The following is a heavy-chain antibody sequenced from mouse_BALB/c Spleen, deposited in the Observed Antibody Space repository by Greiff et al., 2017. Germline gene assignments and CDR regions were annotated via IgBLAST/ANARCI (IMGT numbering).Heavy chain of an antibody. Sequence: VQLQQSGAELAKPGASVKMSCKASGYTFTSYWMHWVKQRPGQGLEWIGYINPSTGYTEYTQKFKDKATLTADKSSSTAYMQLSSLTSEDSAVYYCARSYYDYDGYYYAMDYWGQGTSVTVSA. CDR1: GYTFTSYW. V-gene: IGHV1-7*01. D-gene: IGHD2-4*01. CDR2: INPSTGYT. J-gene: IGHJ4*01. CDR3: ARSYYDYDGYYYAMDY.